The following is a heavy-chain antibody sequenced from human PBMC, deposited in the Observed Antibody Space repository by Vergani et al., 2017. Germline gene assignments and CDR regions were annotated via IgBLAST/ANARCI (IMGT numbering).Heavy chain of an antibody. CDR2: IRSKNDGWTA. D-gene: IGHD2-2*02. V-gene: IGHV3-15*01. CDR1: GITFKNSC. CDR3: YTDYHDY. Sequence: EVQVVESGGGLIKPGGSLRLSCVVSGITFKNSCINWVRQAPGKGLEWVGRIRSKNDGWTADYAAPLKGRFTISRDDSKDSAFLLVNNLKTEDTAVYFCYTDYHDYWGQGTLVTVSS. J-gene: IGHJ4*02.